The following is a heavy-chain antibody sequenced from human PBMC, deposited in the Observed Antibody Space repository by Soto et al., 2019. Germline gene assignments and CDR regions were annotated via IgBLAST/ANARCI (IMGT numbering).Heavy chain of an antibody. D-gene: IGHD3-10*01. V-gene: IGHV5-51*01. CDR3: ARLPYGSGSYYYYYYGMDV. CDR2: IYPGDSDT. Sequence: GESLKISCKGSGYSFTSYWIGWVRQMPGKGLEWMGIIYPGDSDTRYSPSFQGQVTISADKSISTAYLQWSSLKASDTAMYYCARLPYGSGSYYYYYYGMDVWGQGTTVTVSS. CDR1: GYSFTSYW. J-gene: IGHJ6*02.